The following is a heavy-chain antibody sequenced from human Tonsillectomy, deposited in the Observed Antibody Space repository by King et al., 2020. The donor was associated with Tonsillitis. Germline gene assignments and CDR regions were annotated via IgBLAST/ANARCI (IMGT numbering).Heavy chain of an antibody. CDR3: AKVTYGDFNYYYAMDV. V-gene: IGHV3-9*01. J-gene: IGHJ6*02. CDR1: GFTFDDYA. CDR2: ISWNSGSI. D-gene: IGHD4-17*01. Sequence: VQLVESGGGLVQPGRSLRLSCAASGFTFDDYAMHWVRQAPGKGLEWVSGISWNSGSIGYADSVKGRFTISRDNAKNSLYLQMNSLRAEDTALYYCAKVTYGDFNYYYAMDVWGQGTTVTVSS.